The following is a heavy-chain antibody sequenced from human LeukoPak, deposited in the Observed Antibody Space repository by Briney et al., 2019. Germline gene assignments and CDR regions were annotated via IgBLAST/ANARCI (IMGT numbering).Heavy chain of an antibody. CDR3: AKDLSSSFVSEYFEY. CDR1: GLTVSGNY. D-gene: IGHD6-6*01. Sequence: QTGASLRLSCAASGLTVSGNYMSWVRQAPGKGLEWVSVIYTSGGTSYADSVKGRFTISRDNSKNTVYLQMNSLRAEDTAVYYCAKDLSSSFVSEYFEYWGRGTLATVSS. J-gene: IGHJ4*02. CDR2: IYTSGGT. V-gene: IGHV3-53*01.